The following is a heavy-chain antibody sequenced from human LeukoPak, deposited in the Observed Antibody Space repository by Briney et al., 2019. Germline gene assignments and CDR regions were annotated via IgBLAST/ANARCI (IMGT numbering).Heavy chain of an antibody. CDR2: IKQDGNEK. D-gene: IGHD1-7*01. V-gene: IGHV3-7*03. J-gene: IGHJ3*02. Sequence: PGGSLRLSCVASGFTFSDYWMTWVRQAPGTGLEWVANIKQDGNEKYYVGSVKGRFTISRDNAKNSLHLQMDNLRAEDTAVYYCARPKNRENYWRAFDIWGQGTMVTVSS. CDR1: GFTFSDYW. CDR3: ARPKNRENYWRAFDI.